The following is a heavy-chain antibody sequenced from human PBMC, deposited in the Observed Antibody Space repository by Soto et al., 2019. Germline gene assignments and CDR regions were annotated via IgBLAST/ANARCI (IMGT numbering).Heavy chain of an antibody. CDR3: AVEGGSIGGWFGRKFDS. J-gene: IGHJ4*02. D-gene: IGHD6-19*01. Sequence: GGSLRLSCTASGFSFSTHAMSWVRQAPGKGLEWVSSISSGGTTTFYAASVEGRFTISRDKSKNTLYLQMNSLRADDTAVYYCAVEGGSIGGWFGRKFDSWGQGTQVTVSS. V-gene: IGHV3-23*01. CDR2: ISSGGTTT. CDR1: GFSFSTHA.